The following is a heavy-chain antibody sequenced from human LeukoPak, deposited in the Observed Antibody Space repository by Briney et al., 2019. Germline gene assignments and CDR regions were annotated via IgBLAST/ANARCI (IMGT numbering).Heavy chain of an antibody. D-gene: IGHD1-7*01. V-gene: IGHV1-69*13. Sequence: SVKVSCKASEGNFSRYAISWVRQAPGPGLEWMGGIIPIFGTANYAQKFQGRVTITADESTSTAYMELSSLRSEDTAMYYCASGETGTYKNWGQGTLVTVSS. CDR3: ASGETGTYKN. CDR2: IIPIFGTA. CDR1: EGNFSRYA. J-gene: IGHJ4*02.